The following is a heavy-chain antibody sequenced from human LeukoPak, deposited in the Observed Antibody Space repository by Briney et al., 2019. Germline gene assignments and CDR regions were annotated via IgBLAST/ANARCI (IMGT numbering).Heavy chain of an antibody. J-gene: IGHJ4*02. Sequence: SETLSLTCTVSGGPISSTSHYWGWIRQPPGKGLEWIGSVYYSGSTYYNPSLKSRVTISVDTSKNRFSLRLSSVTATDTAVYFCARLGYSVSWTDCWGQGILVTVSS. D-gene: IGHD6-13*01. CDR3: ARLGYSVSWTDC. V-gene: IGHV4-39*01. CDR2: VYYSGST. CDR1: GGPISSTSHY.